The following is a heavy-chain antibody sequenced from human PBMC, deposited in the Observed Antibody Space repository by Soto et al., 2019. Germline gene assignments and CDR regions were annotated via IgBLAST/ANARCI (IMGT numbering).Heavy chain of an antibody. CDR1: GYTFTSYD. CDR2: MNPNSGNT. CDR3: ARGEGSGWPYYYYGMDV. V-gene: IGHV1-8*01. J-gene: IGHJ6*02. Sequence: QVQLVQSGAEVKKPGASVKVSCKASGYTFTSYDINWVRQATGQGLEWMGWMNPNSGNTGYAQKFQGRVTMTRNTSISTAYMEVSSLGSEDTAVYYCARGEGSGWPYYYYGMDVWGQGTTVTVSS. D-gene: IGHD6-19*01.